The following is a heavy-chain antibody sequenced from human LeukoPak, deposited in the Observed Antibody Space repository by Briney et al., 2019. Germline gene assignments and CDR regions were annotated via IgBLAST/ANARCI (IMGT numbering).Heavy chain of an antibody. J-gene: IGHJ4*02. Sequence: ASVKVSCKASGYIFISYDINWVRQASGQGLEWMGWMNPNSGDSGYAQKFQGRVTLTRDTSISTAYMELFSLRSEDSAIYYCARGHYNYYDASAYSYWGQGTLVTVSS. CDR3: ARGHYNYYDASAYSY. CDR2: MNPNSGDS. V-gene: IGHV1-8*01. CDR1: GYIFISYD. D-gene: IGHD3-22*01.